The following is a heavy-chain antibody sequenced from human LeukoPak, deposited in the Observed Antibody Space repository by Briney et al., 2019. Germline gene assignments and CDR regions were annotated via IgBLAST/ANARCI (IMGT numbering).Heavy chain of an antibody. V-gene: IGHV4-59*01. CDR1: GGSISSYY. CDR3: ARVPSRKVTTDRSYFDY. CDR2: IYYSGST. J-gene: IGHJ4*02. D-gene: IGHD4-11*01. Sequence: SETLSLTCTVSGGSISSYYWSWIRQPPGKGLEWIGYIYYSGSTNYNPSLKSRVTISVDTSKNQFSLKLSSVTAADTAVYYCARVPSRKVTTDRSYFDYWGQGTLVTVSS.